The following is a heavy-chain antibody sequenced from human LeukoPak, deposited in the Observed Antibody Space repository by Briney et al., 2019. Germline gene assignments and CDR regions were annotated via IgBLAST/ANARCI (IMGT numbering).Heavy chain of an antibody. CDR3: ARSAILELHFDY. V-gene: IGHV3-53*01. CDR2: IYSGGST. CDR1: GFTVSSNY. J-gene: IGHJ4*02. Sequence: GGSLRLSCAASGFTVSSNYMSWVRQAPGEGLEWVSVIYSGGSTYYADSVKGRFTISRDNSKNTLYLQMNSLRAEDTAVYYCARSAILELHFDYWGQGTLVTVSS. D-gene: IGHD1-7*01.